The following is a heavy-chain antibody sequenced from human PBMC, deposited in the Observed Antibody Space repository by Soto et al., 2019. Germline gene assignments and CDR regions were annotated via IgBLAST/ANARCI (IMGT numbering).Heavy chain of an antibody. V-gene: IGHV1-69*02. D-gene: IGHD6-13*01. Sequence: QVQLVQSGAEVKKPGSSVKVSCKASGGTFSSYTISWVRQAPGQGLEWMGRIIPILGIANYAQKFQGRVTXXAXKXXSTAYMELSSLRSEDTAVYYCARGYSSSWWYYFDYWGQGTLVTVSS. CDR1: GGTFSSYT. J-gene: IGHJ4*02. CDR2: IIPILGIA. CDR3: ARGYSSSWWYYFDY.